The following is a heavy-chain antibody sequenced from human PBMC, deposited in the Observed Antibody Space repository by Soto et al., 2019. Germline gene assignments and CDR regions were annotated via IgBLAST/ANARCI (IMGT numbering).Heavy chain of an antibody. CDR1: GGSISSTNW. Sequence: QVQLRESGPGPVKPSGTLSLSCTVSGGSISSTNWWTWVRQSPGKGLEWIGEIYHTGSTTYNPSLRGRVTMSVDKSNNQFSLKLRYVTAADTAMYYCATLPPRIELAVLPIPTGGQGTLVTVSA. D-gene: IGHD2-8*02. J-gene: IGHJ4*02. CDR3: ATLPPRIELAVLPIPT. V-gene: IGHV4-4*02. CDR2: IYHTGST.